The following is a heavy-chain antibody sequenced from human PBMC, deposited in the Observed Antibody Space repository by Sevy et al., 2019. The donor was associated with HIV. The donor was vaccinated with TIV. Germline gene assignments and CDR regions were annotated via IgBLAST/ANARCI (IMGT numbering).Heavy chain of an antibody. J-gene: IGHJ5*02. D-gene: IGHD3-3*01. CDR1: GYMFSNYA. Sequence: ASVKVSCKASGYMFSNYAMNWVRQAPGQGLEWVGWINTNTGSPTYAQGFTGRFVISVDTSVNTAYLQISSLKAEDTAVYYCARDYNDFRSEYNWFDPWGQGTLVTVSS. V-gene: IGHV7-4-1*02. CDR2: INTNTGSP. CDR3: ARDYNDFRSEYNWFDP.